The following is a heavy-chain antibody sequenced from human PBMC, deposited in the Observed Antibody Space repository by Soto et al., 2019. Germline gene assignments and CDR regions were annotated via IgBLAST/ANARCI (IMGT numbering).Heavy chain of an antibody. J-gene: IGHJ6*02. Sequence: QVQLVQSGAEVKKPGSSVKVSCKASGGTFSSYAISWVRQAPGQGLEWMGGIIPIFGTANYAQKFQGRVTITADESTSTAYMELSSLRYEDTAVYYCASGGYYDSSGPLYYYGMDVWGQGTTVTVSS. CDR2: IIPIFGTA. D-gene: IGHD3-22*01. CDR1: GGTFSSYA. CDR3: ASGGYYDSSGPLYYYGMDV. V-gene: IGHV1-69*01.